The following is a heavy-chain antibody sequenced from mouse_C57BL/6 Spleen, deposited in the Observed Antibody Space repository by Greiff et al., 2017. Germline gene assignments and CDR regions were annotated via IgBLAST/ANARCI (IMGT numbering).Heavy chain of an antibody. J-gene: IGHJ1*03. D-gene: IGHD1-1*01. Sequence: QVQLQQSGAELMKPVASVKLSCKATGYTFTGYWLVWVKQRPGHGLELNGEILPGSGSTNYNEKFKGKATFIADPSSNAAYMQLSSLTTEDSAIYYCASHTVVAPYWYFDVWGTETTVTVSS. CDR2: ILPGSGST. CDR3: ASHTVVAPYWYFDV. CDR1: GYTFTGYW. V-gene: IGHV1-9*01.